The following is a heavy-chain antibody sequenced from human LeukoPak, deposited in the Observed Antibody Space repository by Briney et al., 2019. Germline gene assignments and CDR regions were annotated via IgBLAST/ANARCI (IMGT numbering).Heavy chain of an antibody. D-gene: IGHD2-15*01. J-gene: IGHJ3*02. CDR3: ALYCSGGSCYSIGGAFDI. CDR2: ISRSGTDT. Sequence: PGGSLRLSCADSGFTFSNYAMSWVRQAPGKGLEWVSAISRSGTDTYYADSVKGRFTISRDNSRNTLYLQMNSLRAEDTAVYFCALYCSGGSCYSIGGAFDIWGQGTLVTVSS. V-gene: IGHV3-23*01. CDR1: GFTFSNYA.